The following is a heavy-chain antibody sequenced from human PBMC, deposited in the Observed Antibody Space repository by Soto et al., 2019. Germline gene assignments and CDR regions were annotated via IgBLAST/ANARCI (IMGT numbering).Heavy chain of an antibody. CDR3: TKERPRARSMIVEVLSSFDN. CDR2: ISGSGGST. CDR1: GFTFSSYA. Sequence: PGGSLRLSCAASGFTFSSYAMSWVRQAPGKGLEWVSAISGSGGSTYYADSVKGRFTISRDNSKNTLYLQMNSLRAEDTAVYYCTKERPRARSMIVEVLSSFDNWGQGTMVTVSS. J-gene: IGHJ3*02. D-gene: IGHD3-22*01. V-gene: IGHV3-23*01.